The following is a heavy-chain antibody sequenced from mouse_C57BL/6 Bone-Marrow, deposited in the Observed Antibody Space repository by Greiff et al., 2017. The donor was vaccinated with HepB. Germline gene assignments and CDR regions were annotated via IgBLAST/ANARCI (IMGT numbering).Heavy chain of an antibody. Sequence: DVHLVESGGGLVKPGGSLKLSCAASGFTFSDYGMHWVRQAPEKGLEWVAYISSGSSTIYYADTVKGRFTISRDNAKNTLFLQMTSLRSEDTAMYYCATAYYYGSSYGFAYWGQGTLVTVSA. CDR1: GFTFSDYG. D-gene: IGHD1-1*01. J-gene: IGHJ3*01. CDR2: ISSGSSTI. CDR3: ATAYYYGSSYGFAY. V-gene: IGHV5-17*01.